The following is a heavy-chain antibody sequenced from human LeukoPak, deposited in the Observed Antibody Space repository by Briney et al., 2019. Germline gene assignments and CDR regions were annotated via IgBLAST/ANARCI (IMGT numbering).Heavy chain of an antibody. Sequence: GGSLRLSCATSGFTFSSYAMSWVRQAPGKGLEWVSGIGASGGSTYYADSVKGRFTISRDNSKNTLYLQMNSLRDEDTAVYYCARGRQGNYFDYWGQGTLVTVSS. CDR1: GFTFSSYA. V-gene: IGHV3-23*01. CDR2: IGASGGST. D-gene: IGHD3-10*01. CDR3: ARGRQGNYFDY. J-gene: IGHJ4*02.